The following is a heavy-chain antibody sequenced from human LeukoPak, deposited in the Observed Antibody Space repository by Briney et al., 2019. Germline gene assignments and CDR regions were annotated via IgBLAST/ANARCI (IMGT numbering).Heavy chain of an antibody. CDR2: ISWNSGSI. V-gene: IGHV3-9*01. J-gene: IGHJ4*02. Sequence: GGSLRLSCAASGFTFDDYAMHWVRQAPGKGLEWVSGISWNSGSIGYADSVKGRFTISRDNAKNSLYLQMNSLRAEDTAVYYCARDYYGNFDYWGQGTLVTVSS. CDR1: GFTFDDYA. CDR3: ARDYYGNFDY. D-gene: IGHD3-10*01.